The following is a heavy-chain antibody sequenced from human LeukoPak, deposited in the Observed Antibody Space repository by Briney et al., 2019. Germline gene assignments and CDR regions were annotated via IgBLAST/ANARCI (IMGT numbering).Heavy chain of an antibody. D-gene: IGHD3-10*01. CDR1: GFTFSDYY. J-gene: IGHJ4*02. CDR2: ISSSGSTI. V-gene: IGHV3-11*04. Sequence: GGSLRLSCAASGFTFSDYYMSWIRQAPGKGLEWVSYISSSGSTIYYADPVKGRFTISRDNAKNSLYLQMNSLRAEDTAVYYCASGITMVREIDYWGQGTLVTVSS. CDR3: ASGITMVREIDY.